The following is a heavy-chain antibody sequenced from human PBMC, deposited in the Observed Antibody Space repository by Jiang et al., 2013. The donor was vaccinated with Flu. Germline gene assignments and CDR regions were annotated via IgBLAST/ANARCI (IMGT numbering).Heavy chain of an antibody. CDR2: IYPGDSDT. D-gene: IGHD3-16*02. J-gene: IGHJ6*03. CDR3: ARHMGDYVWGSYRGGYYYYMDV. V-gene: IGHV5-51*01. CDR1: GYSFTSYW. Sequence: GAEVKKPGESLKISCKGSGYSFTSYWIGWVRQMPGKGLEWMGIIYPGDSDTRYSPSFQGQVTISADKSISTAYLQWSSLKASDTAMYYCARHMGDYVWGSYRGGYYYYMDVWGKGTTVTVSS.